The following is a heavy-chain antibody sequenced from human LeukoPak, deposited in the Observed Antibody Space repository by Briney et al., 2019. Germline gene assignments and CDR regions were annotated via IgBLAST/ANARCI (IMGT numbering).Heavy chain of an antibody. CDR3: ASPRALYCSSTSCQTANGAFDI. Sequence: SSVKVSCKASGGTFSSYTISWVRQAPGQGLEWMGRIIPILGIANYAQKFQGRVTITADKSTSTAYMELSSLRSEDTAVYYCASPRALYCSSTSCQTANGAFDIWGQGTMVTVSS. CDR1: GGTFSSYT. V-gene: IGHV1-69*02. D-gene: IGHD2-2*01. J-gene: IGHJ3*02. CDR2: IIPILGIA.